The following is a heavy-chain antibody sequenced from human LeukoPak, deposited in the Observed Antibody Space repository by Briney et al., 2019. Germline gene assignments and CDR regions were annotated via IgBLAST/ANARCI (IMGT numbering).Heavy chain of an antibody. CDR3: AKDGIRGYSYGFAYFDY. CDR1: GFTFSSYA. D-gene: IGHD5-18*01. Sequence: GGSLRLSCAASGFTFSSYAMSWVRQAPGKGMEWVSTISGSGGSTYYADSVKGRFTISRDNSKNTLYLQMNSLRAEDTAVYYCAKDGIRGYSYGFAYFDYWGQGTRVTISS. CDR2: ISGSGGST. J-gene: IGHJ4*02. V-gene: IGHV3-23*01.